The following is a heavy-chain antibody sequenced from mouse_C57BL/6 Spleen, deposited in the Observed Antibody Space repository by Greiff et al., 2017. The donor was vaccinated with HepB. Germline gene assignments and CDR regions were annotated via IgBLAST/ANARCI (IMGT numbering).Heavy chain of an antibody. V-gene: IGHV1-66*01. CDR1: GYSFTSYY. J-gene: IGHJ2*01. D-gene: IGHD2-5*01. CDR3: ARRGYSNYFDY. Sequence: QVQLKQSGPELVKPGASVKISCKASGYSFTSYYIHWVKQRPGQGLEWIGWIYPGSGNTKYNEKFKGKATLTADTSSSTAYMQLSSLTSEDSAVYYCARRGYSNYFDYWGQGTTLTVSS. CDR2: IYPGSGNT.